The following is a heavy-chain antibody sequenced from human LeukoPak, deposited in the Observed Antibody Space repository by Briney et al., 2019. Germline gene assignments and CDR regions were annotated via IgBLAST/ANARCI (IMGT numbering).Heavy chain of an antibody. Sequence: RASVKVSCKASGYTFTGYYIHWVQQAPGQGLEWMGWINPNSGDTNYAQKFQDRVTLTRDTSISTAYMEVTNLRSDDTAVYYCARPNGDYYNWFDPWGQGTLVTVSS. J-gene: IGHJ5*02. D-gene: IGHD4-17*01. CDR3: ARPNGDYYNWFDP. CDR2: INPNSGDT. V-gene: IGHV1-2*02. CDR1: GYTFTGYY.